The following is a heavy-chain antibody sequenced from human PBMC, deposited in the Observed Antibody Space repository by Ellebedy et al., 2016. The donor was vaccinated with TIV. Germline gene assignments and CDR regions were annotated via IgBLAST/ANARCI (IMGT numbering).Heavy chain of an antibody. CDR3: AKDPPGIAVAGTDPGDY. Sequence: GESLRLSXAASGFTFSSYAMSWVRQAPGKGLEWVSAISGSGGSTYYADSVKGRFTISRDNSKNTLYLQMNSLRAEDTAVYYCAKDPPGIAVAGTDPGDYWGQGTLVTVSS. V-gene: IGHV3-23*01. CDR2: ISGSGGST. D-gene: IGHD6-19*01. J-gene: IGHJ4*02. CDR1: GFTFSSYA.